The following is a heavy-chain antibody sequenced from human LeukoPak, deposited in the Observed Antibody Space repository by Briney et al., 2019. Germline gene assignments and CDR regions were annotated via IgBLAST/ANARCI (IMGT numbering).Heavy chain of an antibody. Sequence: ASVKVSCKASGYTFTGYYMHWVRQAPGQGLEWMGWINPNSGGTNYAQKFQGRVTMTRDTSISTAYMELSRLRSDDTALYYCARDPFCSSSTGCYFEDWFDPWGPGTLVTVSS. CDR2: INPNSGGT. J-gene: IGHJ5*02. V-gene: IGHV1-2*02. D-gene: IGHD2-2*01. CDR1: GYTFTGYY. CDR3: ARDPFCSSSTGCYFEDWFDP.